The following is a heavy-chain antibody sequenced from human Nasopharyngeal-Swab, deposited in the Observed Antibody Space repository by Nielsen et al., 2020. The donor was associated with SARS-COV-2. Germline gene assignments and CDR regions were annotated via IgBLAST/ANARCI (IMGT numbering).Heavy chain of an antibody. CDR1: GFTFSSYA. CDR3: AKGQVWSYYYDY. J-gene: IGHJ4*02. Sequence: GESLKISCAASGFTFSSYAMNWVRQTPGKGLEWVASISGSGGSTYYAESVQGRFTISRDNSKNTLYLQMNSLRAEDTALYYCAKGQVWSYYYDYLGQGTLVTVSS. CDR2: ISGSGGST. V-gene: IGHV3-23*01. D-gene: IGHD5-18*01.